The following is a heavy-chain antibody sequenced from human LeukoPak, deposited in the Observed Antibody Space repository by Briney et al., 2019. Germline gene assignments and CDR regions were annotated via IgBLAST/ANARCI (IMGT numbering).Heavy chain of an antibody. V-gene: IGHV4-59*08. CDR3: ARWSPIFGVAPVDH. CDR2: IYYSGST. Sequence: TTSETLSLTCTVSGGSISSYYWSWIRQPPGKGLEWIGHIYYSGSTNYNPSLKSRVTISVDTSKNQFSLKLSSVTAADTAVYYCARWSPIFGVAPVDHWGQGTLVTVSS. CDR1: GGSISSYY. D-gene: IGHD3-3*01. J-gene: IGHJ4*02.